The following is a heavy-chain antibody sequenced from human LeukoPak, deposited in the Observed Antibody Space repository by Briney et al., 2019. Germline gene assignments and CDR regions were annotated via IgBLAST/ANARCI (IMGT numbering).Heavy chain of an antibody. Sequence: TGRSLRLSCAASGFTFDDYAMHWVRQAPGKGLEWVSAISGSGGSTYYADSVKGRFTISRDNSKNTLYLQMNSLRAEDTAVYYCAKDLLTMVRGAKGDYFDYWGQGTLVTVSS. V-gene: IGHV3-23*01. CDR1: GFTFDDYA. CDR2: ISGSGGST. J-gene: IGHJ4*02. CDR3: AKDLLTMVRGAKGDYFDY. D-gene: IGHD3-10*01.